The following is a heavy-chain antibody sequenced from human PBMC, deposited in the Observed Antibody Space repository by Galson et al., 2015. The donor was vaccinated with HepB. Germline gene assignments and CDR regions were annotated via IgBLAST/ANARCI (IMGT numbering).Heavy chain of an antibody. CDR2: FSGSGGST. Sequence: SLRLSCAASGFTFSSYAMSWVRQAPGKGLEWVSTFSGSGGSTYYADSVKGRFTISRDNSKNTLYLQMNSLRAEDTAVYYCATTTMIRGVTPDYFDYWGQGTLVTVSS. V-gene: IGHV3-23*01. CDR3: ATTTMIRGVTPDYFDY. J-gene: IGHJ4*02. CDR1: GFTFSSYA. D-gene: IGHD3-10*01.